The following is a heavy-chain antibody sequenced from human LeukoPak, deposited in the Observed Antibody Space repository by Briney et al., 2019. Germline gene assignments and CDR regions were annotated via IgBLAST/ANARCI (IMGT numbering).Heavy chain of an antibody. D-gene: IGHD2-2*02. CDR2: IFHTGIT. Sequence: PSETLSLTCTLSVGSVTKYYWHWIRQAPGKGLDWIGFIFHTGITNYNPSLTSRVTISVDTSNNQFSLKLTSVTAADTAVYFCARDLFPINWFESWGQGTLVTVSS. J-gene: IGHJ5*01. V-gene: IGHV4-59*02. CDR1: VGSVTKYY. CDR3: ARDLFPINWFES.